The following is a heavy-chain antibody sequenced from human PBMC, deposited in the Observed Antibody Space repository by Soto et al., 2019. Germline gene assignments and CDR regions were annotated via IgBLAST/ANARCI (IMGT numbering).Heavy chain of an antibody. Sequence: PSETLSLTCAVYGGSFSGYYWSWIRQPPGKGLEWIGEINHSGSTNYNPSLKSRVTITVDTSKNQFSLKLSSVTAADTAVYYCARTRAWQSGYYRGYYYYGMDVWGQGTTVTVS. V-gene: IGHV4-34*01. CDR3: ARTRAWQSGYYRGYYYYGMDV. CDR1: GGSFSGYY. CDR2: INHSGST. D-gene: IGHD3-3*01. J-gene: IGHJ6*02.